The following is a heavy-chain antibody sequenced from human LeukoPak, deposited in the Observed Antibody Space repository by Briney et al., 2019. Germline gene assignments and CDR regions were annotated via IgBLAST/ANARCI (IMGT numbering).Heavy chain of an antibody. V-gene: IGHV1-2*04. D-gene: IGHD3-16*01. CDR1: GYTFTGYY. Sequence: ASATVSCTASGYTFTGYYMHWVRQAPGQGLEWMGWINPNSGGTNYAQKFQGWVTMTRDTSISTAYMELSRLRSDDTAVCYCARIGWGTYGMDVWGQGTTVTVSS. CDR2: INPNSGGT. CDR3: ARIGWGTYGMDV. J-gene: IGHJ6*02.